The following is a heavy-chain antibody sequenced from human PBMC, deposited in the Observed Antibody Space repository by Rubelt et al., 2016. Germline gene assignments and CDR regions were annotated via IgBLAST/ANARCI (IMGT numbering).Heavy chain of an antibody. CDR2: IYHSGST. D-gene: IGHD3-16*01. V-gene: IGHV4-4*02. CDR3: ARGSGYVWGG. Sequence: QVQLQGSGPGLVKPSETLSLTCAVSGGSISSDEWWSWVRQPPGKGLEWIGEIYHSGSTNYNPSFKTRVTISVDKSKNQFSLGRVSGTAADTAEDYCARGSGYVWGGWGQGTLVIVSS. J-gene: IGHJ4*02. CDR1: GGSISSDEW.